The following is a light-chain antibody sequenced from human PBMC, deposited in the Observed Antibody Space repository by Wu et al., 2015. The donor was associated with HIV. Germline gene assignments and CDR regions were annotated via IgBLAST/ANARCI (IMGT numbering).Light chain of an antibody. CDR2: DAS. J-gene: IGKJ5*01. CDR3: QQYGSSPVT. Sequence: EIVLTQSPATLSLSVGKEPPSPARPVRFFGGNYLAWYQQRPGLAPRLLIYDASTRATGIPDRFSGSGSGTDLTLTISRLEPEDFAVYYCQQYGSSPVTFGQGTRLEIK. CDR1: RFFGGNY. V-gene: IGKV3D-20*01.